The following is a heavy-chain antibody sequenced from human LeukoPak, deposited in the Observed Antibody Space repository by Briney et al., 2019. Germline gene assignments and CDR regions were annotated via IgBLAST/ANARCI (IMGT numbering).Heavy chain of an antibody. V-gene: IGHV3-74*01. Sequence: GGSLRLSCAASGFTFSSYWMQWVRQAPGKGLVWVSRLSPDGSSTTSADSVKGRFTISRDNAKNTLYLQIGSLRADDTAVYYCTGMSREAPGLPDLRGQGTLVTVSS. CDR3: TGMSREAPGLPDL. J-gene: IGHJ5*02. CDR2: LSPDGSST. D-gene: IGHD5-24*01. CDR1: GFTFSSYW.